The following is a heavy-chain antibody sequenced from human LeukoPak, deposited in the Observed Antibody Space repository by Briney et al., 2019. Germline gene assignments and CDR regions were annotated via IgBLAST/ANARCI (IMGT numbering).Heavy chain of an antibody. Sequence: LETLSLTCTVSGGSISSSSYYWGWIRQPPGKGLEWIGSIYYSGSTYYNPSLKSRVTISVDTSKNQFSLKLSSVTAADTAVYYCARLGSGSYFDYWGQGTLVTVSS. CDR3: ARLGSGSYFDY. V-gene: IGHV4-39*01. CDR1: GGSISSSSYY. CDR2: IYYSGST. D-gene: IGHD1-26*01. J-gene: IGHJ4*02.